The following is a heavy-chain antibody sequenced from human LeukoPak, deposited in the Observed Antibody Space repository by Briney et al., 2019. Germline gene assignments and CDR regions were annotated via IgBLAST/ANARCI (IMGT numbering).Heavy chain of an antibody. CDR3: TTQGFVGGSRTFFDY. V-gene: IGHV3-15*01. CDR2: IKSKSDGGTT. D-gene: IGHD3-16*01. Sequence: GGSLRLSCVASGFTVTNAWMSWVRQAPGKGPERVGRIKSKSDGGTTDYDAPVKGRFIISRGDSKNTLYLQMNSLRSEDTAVYYCTTQGFVGGSRTFFDYWGQGTLVTVSS. CDR1: GFTVTNAW. J-gene: IGHJ4*02.